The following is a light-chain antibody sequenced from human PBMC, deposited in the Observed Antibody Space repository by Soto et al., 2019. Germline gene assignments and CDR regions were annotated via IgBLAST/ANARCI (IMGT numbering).Light chain of an antibody. V-gene: IGKV2-28*01. CDR1: QSLLHSNGYNY. Sequence: DIVMTQSPLSLPVTPGEPASISCRSSQSLLHSNGYNYLDSYLQKPGQSPQLLIYLVSNRASGVPDRFSGSGSGTDFTLKISRVEAEDVGVYYCMQALQTPPGLTFGGGTKVEIK. J-gene: IGKJ4*01. CDR3: MQALQTPPGLT. CDR2: LVS.